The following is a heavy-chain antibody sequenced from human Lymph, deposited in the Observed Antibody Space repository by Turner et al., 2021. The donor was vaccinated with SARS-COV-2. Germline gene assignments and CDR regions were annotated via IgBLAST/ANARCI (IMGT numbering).Heavy chain of an antibody. J-gene: IGHJ6*02. CDR1: GFTFSSFG. CDR3: ARGAMTTVTLQYYYYGLDV. Sequence: QVQLVESGGGVVQPGRSLRLSCAASGFTFSSFGMPWVRQAPGKGLEWVAVIWFDGSNKYYADSVKGRFTISRDNSKNTLYLQMNSLRAEDTAVYYCARGAMTTVTLQYYYYGLDVWGLGATVTVSS. D-gene: IGHD4-17*01. CDR2: IWFDGSNK. V-gene: IGHV3-33*01.